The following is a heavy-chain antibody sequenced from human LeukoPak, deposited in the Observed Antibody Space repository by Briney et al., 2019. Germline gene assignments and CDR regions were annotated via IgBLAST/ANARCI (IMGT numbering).Heavy chain of an antibody. CDR1: GFTFSDYA. CDR3: ARDRSGYANDAFDF. D-gene: IGHD3-3*01. Sequence: HSGGSLRLSCAASGFTFSDYAMHWVRQAPGKGLEWVAVLSYGGTNKYYADSVKGRFTISRDNSKNTMFPQMNSLRAEDTAVYHCARDRSGYANDAFDFWGQGTMVTVSS. V-gene: IGHV3-30-3*01. J-gene: IGHJ3*01. CDR2: LSYGGTNK.